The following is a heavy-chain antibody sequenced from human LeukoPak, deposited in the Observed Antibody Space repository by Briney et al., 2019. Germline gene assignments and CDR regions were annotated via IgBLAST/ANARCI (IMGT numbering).Heavy chain of an antibody. J-gene: IGHJ4*02. D-gene: IGHD5-18*01. CDR3: ARLGTGYSLSY. Sequence: ASVKVSCKASGYTFTGDYMHWVRQAPGQGLEWMGWIHPHSGGTAYGKTFQGRVTMTRDTSISTAYMELNSLGSDDAAAYYCARLGTGYSLSYWGQGTLVTVSS. CDR1: GYTFTGDY. CDR2: IHPHSGGT. V-gene: IGHV1-2*02.